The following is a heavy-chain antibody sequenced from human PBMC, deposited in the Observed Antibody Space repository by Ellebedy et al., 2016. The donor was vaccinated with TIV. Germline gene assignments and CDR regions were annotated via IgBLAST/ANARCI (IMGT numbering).Heavy chain of an antibody. CDR1: GSTFSTYW. Sequence: GGSLRLXCAASGSTFSTYWMHWVRQAPGKGLEWVANIKQDGSEKYYVDSVKGRFTISRDNAKNSLYLQMNSLRAEDTAVYYCAREVGGGGAYWGQGTLVTVSS. D-gene: IGHD2-21*01. CDR2: IKQDGSEK. V-gene: IGHV3-7*01. CDR3: AREVGGGGAY. J-gene: IGHJ4*02.